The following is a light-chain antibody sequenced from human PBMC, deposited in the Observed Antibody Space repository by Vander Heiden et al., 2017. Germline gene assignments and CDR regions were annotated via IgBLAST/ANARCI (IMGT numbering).Light chain of an antibody. CDR3: QAWDSSTAV. CDR2: QDS. V-gene: IGLV3-1*01. CDR1: KLGDKY. J-gene: IGLJ2*01. Sequence: SYERTQPPSVSAAPGQTASITCSGDKLGDKYACWYQQKPGQSPVLVIYQDSKRPSGIPERFSGSNSENTATLTISGTQAMDEADYYCQAWDSSTAVFGGGTKLTVL.